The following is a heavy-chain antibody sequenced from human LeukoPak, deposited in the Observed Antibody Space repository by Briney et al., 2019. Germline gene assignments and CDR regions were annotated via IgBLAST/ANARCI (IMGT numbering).Heavy chain of an antibody. J-gene: IGHJ4*02. CDR2: IRYDGSNK. V-gene: IGHV3-30*02. CDR3: ASTIYDSSGYYWDY. Sequence: PGGSLRLSCAASGFTFSSYGMHWVRQAPGKGLEWVAFIRYDGSNKYYADSVKGRFTISRDNSKNTLYLRMNSLRAEDTAVYYCASTIYDSSGYYWDYWGQGTLVTVSS. CDR1: GFTFSSYG. D-gene: IGHD3-22*01.